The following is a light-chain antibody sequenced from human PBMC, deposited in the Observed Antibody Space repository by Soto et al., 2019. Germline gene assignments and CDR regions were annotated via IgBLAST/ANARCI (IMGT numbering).Light chain of an antibody. CDR2: AAS. CDR3: QQSYSTPPT. V-gene: IGKV1-39*01. Sequence: DIQMTQSPSSLSASVGDRVTITCRASQSISSYLNWYQQKPGKAPKLLIYAASSLQSGVPSRFSGSGSGTDLTLTMISLQPEDFATYYCQQSYSTPPTFGQGTKLEIK. J-gene: IGKJ2*01. CDR1: QSISSY.